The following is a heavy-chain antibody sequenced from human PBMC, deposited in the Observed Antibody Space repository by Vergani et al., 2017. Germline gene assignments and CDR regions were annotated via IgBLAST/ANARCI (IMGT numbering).Heavy chain of an antibody. Sequence: VQLVESGGGLVQPGGSLRLSCTASGFTFSNYWMRWVRQAPGKGLMWVSRINSDGDSTSYADSVKGRFTISRDNAKNTLYLQMNSLRAEDTAVYYCARDGWELLDYCYYMDVWGKGTTVTVSS. CDR2: INSDGDST. CDR1: GFTFSNYW. D-gene: IGHD1-26*01. J-gene: IGHJ6*03. CDR3: ARDGWELLDYCYYMDV. V-gene: IGHV3-74*01.